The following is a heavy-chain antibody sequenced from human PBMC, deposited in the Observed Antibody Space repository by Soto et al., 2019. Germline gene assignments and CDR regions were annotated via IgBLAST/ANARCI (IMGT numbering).Heavy chain of an antibody. D-gene: IGHD3-10*01. V-gene: IGHV3-15*01. J-gene: IGHJ4*02. CDR2: IKSKTDGGTT. CDR1: GFTFSNAW. CDR3: TTPSQRFGELPTC. Sequence: PGGSLRLSCAASGFTFSNAWMSWVRQAPGKGLEWVGRIKSKTDGGTTDYAAPVKGRFTISRDDSKNTLYLQMNSLKTEDTAVYYCTTPSQRFGELPTCWGQGTLVTVSS.